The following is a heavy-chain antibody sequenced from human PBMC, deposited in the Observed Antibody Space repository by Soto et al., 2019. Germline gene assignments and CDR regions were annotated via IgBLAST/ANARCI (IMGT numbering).Heavy chain of an antibody. D-gene: IGHD2-21*02. Sequence: QVQLVQSGAEVKKPGASVKVSCKASGYTFTSYGISWVRQAPGQGLEWMGWISAYNGNTNYAQKLQGRVTMTTDTSTSTAYMELRSLRSDDTAVYYCASSYCVGDCYSVYYYYGMDVWGQGTTVTVSS. CDR3: ASSYCVGDCYSVYYYYGMDV. V-gene: IGHV1-18*01. CDR1: GYTFTSYG. CDR2: ISAYNGNT. J-gene: IGHJ6*02.